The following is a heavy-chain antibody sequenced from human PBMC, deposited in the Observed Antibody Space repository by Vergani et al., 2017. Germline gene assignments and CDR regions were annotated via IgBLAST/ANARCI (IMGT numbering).Heavy chain of an antibody. V-gene: IGHV4-34*01. CDR1: GGSFTSYH. J-gene: IGHJ6*03. D-gene: IGHD4-11*01. CDR3: ARVNTETNGHLYYYYYMDV. CDR2: IDHTGRP. Sequence: QVQLQQWGGGLLKPSETLSLTCVVNGGSFTSYHWTWIRQSPGEGLEWVGDIDHTGRPDYNPSLKSRLTMSVDKSRNQFSLTLNSVTATETAIYFCARVNTETNGHLYYYYYMDVGGQGTAVTVS.